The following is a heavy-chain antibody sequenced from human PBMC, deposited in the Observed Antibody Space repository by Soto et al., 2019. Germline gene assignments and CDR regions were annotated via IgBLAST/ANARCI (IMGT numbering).Heavy chain of an antibody. J-gene: IGHJ6*02. V-gene: IGHV3-30-3*01. CDR2: ISYDGSNK. D-gene: IGHD5-12*01. Sequence: GGPLRLSCAASGFTFSSYAMHWVRQAPGKGLEWVAVISYDGSNKYYADSVKGRFTISRDNSKNTLYLQMNSLRAEDAAVYYCARDYYRFNSGYGFSMDVWGQGTTVTVSS. CDR3: ARDYYRFNSGYGFSMDV. CDR1: GFTFSSYA.